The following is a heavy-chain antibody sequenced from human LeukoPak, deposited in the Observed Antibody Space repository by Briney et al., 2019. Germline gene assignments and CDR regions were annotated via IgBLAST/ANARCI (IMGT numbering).Heavy chain of an antibody. CDR2: IYYSGST. V-gene: IGHV4-59*01. D-gene: IGHD4-23*01. CDR1: GGSISSYY. J-gene: IGHJ4*02. Sequence: SETLSLTCTVSGGSISSYYWSWIRQPPGKGLEWIGYIYYSGSTNYNPSLKSRVTISVDTSKNQFSLKLSSVTAADTAVYYCARGGLSPVVTPVFDYWGQGTLVTVSS. CDR3: ARGGLSPVVTPVFDY.